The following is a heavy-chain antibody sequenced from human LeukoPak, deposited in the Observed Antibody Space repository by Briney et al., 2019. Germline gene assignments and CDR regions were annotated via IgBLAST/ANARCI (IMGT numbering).Heavy chain of an antibody. CDR3: ARKTGMTGEAFEY. CDR2: IKVDGSEK. V-gene: IGHV3-7*03. Sequence: GGSLRLSCAASGFTFSNYWMSWVRQAPGQGLEWVANIKVDGSEKYYLDSVKGRFTISRDNAKNSVYMQINSLRTEDTAVYYCARKTGMTGEAFEYSGQGNLVTVSS. D-gene: IGHD1-1*01. J-gene: IGHJ4*02. CDR1: GFTFSNYW.